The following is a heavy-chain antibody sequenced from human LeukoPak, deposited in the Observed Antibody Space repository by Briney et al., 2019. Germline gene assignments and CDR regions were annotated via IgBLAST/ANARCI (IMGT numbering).Heavy chain of an antibody. CDR1: GFTFSSYS. CDR2: ISSSSSYV. D-gene: IGHD3-9*01. J-gene: IGHJ6*04. CDR3: ARELYYDILTGYFPYYYGMDV. V-gene: IGHV3-21*01. Sequence: GGSLRLSCAASGFTFSSYSMNWVRQAPGKGLEWVSSISSSSSYVYYADSVKGRFTISRDNAKNSLYLQMNSLRAEDTAVYYCARELYYDILTGYFPYYYGMDVCGKGTTVTVSS.